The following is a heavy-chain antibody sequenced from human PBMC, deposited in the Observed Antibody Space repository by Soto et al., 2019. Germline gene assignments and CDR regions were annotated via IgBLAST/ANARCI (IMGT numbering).Heavy chain of an antibody. J-gene: IGHJ4*02. CDR1: GFAFSNFG. CDR2: IWHNGKNK. Sequence: QVQVVESGGGVVQPGRSLRLSCAPSGFAFSNFGMHWVRQVPGKGLEWVAVIWHNGKNKDYADYAKGRFTISRDNSKNMLYLEMNSLRVEDTAIYYCARDPGQDEAMDYWGQGTLVTVSS. V-gene: IGHV3-33*04. CDR3: ARDPGQDEAMDY.